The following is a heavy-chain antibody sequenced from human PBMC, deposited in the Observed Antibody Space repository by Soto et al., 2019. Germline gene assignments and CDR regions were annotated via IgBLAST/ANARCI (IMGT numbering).Heavy chain of an antibody. CDR2: VSAYNGNT. D-gene: IGHD2-15*01. V-gene: IGHV1-18*01. CDR3: AISSLPYCSGGSCYSDFPDY. Sequence: ASVKVSCKAFGYTFTSYGISWVRQAPGQGLEWMGWVSAYNGNTNYAQKLQDRVTITTDISTSTAYMELSSLRSEDTAVYYCAISSLPYCSGGSCYSDFPDYWGQGTLVTVS. CDR1: GYTFTSYG. J-gene: IGHJ4*02.